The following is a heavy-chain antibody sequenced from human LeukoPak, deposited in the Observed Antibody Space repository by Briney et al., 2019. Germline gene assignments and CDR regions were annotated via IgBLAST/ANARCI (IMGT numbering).Heavy chain of an antibody. CDR3: AKRGAHYYDSSGYYSLNFDY. J-gene: IGHJ4*02. CDR1: GFTFSSYW. CDR2: IKQDGSEK. D-gene: IGHD3-22*01. Sequence: GGSLRLSCAASGFTFSSYWMSWVRQAPGKGLEWVANIKQDGSEKYYVDSVKGRFTISRDNSKNTLYLQMNSLRAEDTAVYYCAKRGAHYYDSSGYYSLNFDYWGQGTLVTVSS. V-gene: IGHV3-7*03.